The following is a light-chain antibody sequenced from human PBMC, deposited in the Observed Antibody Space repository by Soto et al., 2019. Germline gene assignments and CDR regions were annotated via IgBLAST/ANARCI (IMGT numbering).Light chain of an antibody. Sequence: DVVMTQSPLSLPVTLGQPASISCRSSQSLVHSDENTYLNWFHQRPGQSPRRLIYKVSNRDSGVPDRSSGSGSGTDFTLKISRVEAEDVGLYYCMQGTHWPFTFGQGTRLEIK. CDR2: KVS. J-gene: IGKJ5*01. V-gene: IGKV2-30*02. CDR1: QSLVHSDENTY. CDR3: MQGTHWPFT.